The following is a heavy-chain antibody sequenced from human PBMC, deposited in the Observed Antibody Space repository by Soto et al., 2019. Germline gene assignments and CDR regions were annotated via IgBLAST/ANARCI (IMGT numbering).Heavy chain of an antibody. Sequence: QGQLVQSRAELKKPGASVKVSCKASDYTFTRYGISWVRQAPGQGLEWMGWISGYNGDTNYAQKFQGRVTMTIDTSTTTSYMELRSLTSDDTAVYYCAKNGKPTYYYDGRGVWGQGTTVTVSS. D-gene: IGHD1-26*01. V-gene: IGHV1-18*01. J-gene: IGHJ6*02. CDR1: DYTFTRYG. CDR3: AKNGKPTYYYDGRGV. CDR2: ISGYNGDT.